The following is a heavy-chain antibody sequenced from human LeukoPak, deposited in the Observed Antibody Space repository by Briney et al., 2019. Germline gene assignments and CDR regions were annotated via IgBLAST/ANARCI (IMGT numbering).Heavy chain of an antibody. CDR2: ISHDGRKK. Sequence: GGSLRLSCAASGFTLSTYGVHWGRQAPSKGLGLVIVISHDGRKKYYAASVKRRFTFSSDNTKTTWYLQMSRLRAEATTAYCCAQPLKYYASGSSYYYGMDVWGQGTTVTVSS. CDR3: AQPLKYYASGSSYYYGMDV. V-gene: IGHV3-30*18. J-gene: IGHJ6*02. CDR1: GFTLSTYG. D-gene: IGHD3-10*01.